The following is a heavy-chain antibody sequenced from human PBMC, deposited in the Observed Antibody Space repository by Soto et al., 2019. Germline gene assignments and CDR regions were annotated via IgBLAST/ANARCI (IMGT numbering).Heavy chain of an antibody. CDR2: IRSKANSYAT. CDR1: GFTFSCSA. V-gene: IGHV3-73*02. J-gene: IGHJ4*02. Sequence: EVQLVESGGGLVQPGGSLKLSCAASGFTFSCSAMHWVRQASGKGLEWVGRIRSKANSYATAYSASVKGRFTISRDDSKKTAYLQMNSLTTEGTAVYYCTGTIFGLVNDYWSQGTLVTFSS. CDR3: TGTIFGLVNDY. D-gene: IGHD3-3*01.